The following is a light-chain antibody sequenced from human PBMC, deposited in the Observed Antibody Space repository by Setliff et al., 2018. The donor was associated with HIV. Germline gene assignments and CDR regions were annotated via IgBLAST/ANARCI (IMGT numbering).Light chain of an antibody. Sequence: QSVLTQPASVSGSPGQSITISCTGTSSDVGGYSYVSWYQQHPGKAPKLVIYEVSNRPSGVPDRFSGSKSGNTASLTISGLQAEDEADYYCCSYAGSYTYIFGSGTKVTVL. CDR1: SSDVGGYSY. J-gene: IGLJ1*01. CDR2: EVS. CDR3: CSYAGSYTYI. V-gene: IGLV2-11*01.